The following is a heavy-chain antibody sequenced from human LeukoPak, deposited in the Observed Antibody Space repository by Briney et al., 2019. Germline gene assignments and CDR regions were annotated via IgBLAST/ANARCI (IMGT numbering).Heavy chain of an antibody. CDR1: GFTFSSYA. CDR2: ISSSSYHI. V-gene: IGHV3-21*01. J-gene: IGHJ4*02. Sequence: GGSLRLSCAASGFTFSSYAISWVRQAPGKGLEGGSSISSSSYHIYYANSIKCRVTISRNNAKNSLYLQMDSLRADDKAVYYCAGGSSTSSYYFDYWGQGTLVTVSS. D-gene: IGHD2-2*01. CDR3: AGGSSTSSYYFDY.